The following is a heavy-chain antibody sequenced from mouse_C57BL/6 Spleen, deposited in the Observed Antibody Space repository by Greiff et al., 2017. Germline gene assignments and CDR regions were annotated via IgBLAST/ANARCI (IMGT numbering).Heavy chain of an antibody. CDR3: ARTDYYGSSYGYFDV. J-gene: IGHJ1*03. D-gene: IGHD1-1*01. CDR2: INPNNGGT. V-gene: IGHV1-26*01. Sequence: VQLQQSGPELVKPGASVKISCKASGYTFTDYYMNWVKQSHGKSLEWIGDINPNNGGTSYNQKFKGKATLTVDKSSSTAYMELRRLTSEDSAVYYCARTDYYGSSYGYFDVWGTGTTVTVSS. CDR1: GYTFTDYY.